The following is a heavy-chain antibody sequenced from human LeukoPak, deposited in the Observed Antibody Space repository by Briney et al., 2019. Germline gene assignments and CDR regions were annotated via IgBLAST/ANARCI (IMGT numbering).Heavy chain of an antibody. J-gene: IGHJ6*02. CDR2: IYSGGST. CDR1: GFTVGSNY. Sequence: GGSLRLSCAASGFTVGSNYMSWVRQAPGKGLEWVSVIYSGGSTYYADSVKGRFTISRDNSKNTLYLQMNSLRAEDTAVYYCARGGFLEWLYGMDVWGQGTTVTVSS. D-gene: IGHD3-3*01. V-gene: IGHV3-66*02. CDR3: ARGGFLEWLYGMDV.